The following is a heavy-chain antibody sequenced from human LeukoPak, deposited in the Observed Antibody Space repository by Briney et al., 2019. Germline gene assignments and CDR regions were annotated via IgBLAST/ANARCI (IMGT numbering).Heavy chain of an antibody. CDR1: GYPFTSYY. V-gene: IGHV1-46*01. D-gene: IGHD1-1*01. CDR3: ARGGAGTEDF. Sequence: ASVKVSCKASGYPFTSYYVHWVRQAPGQGLEWMGTINPASGTTDNAPKFQGRVTMTRDMSTSTVYMQLRSLRSEDTAVYFCARGGAGTEDFWGQGTLVTVS. CDR2: INPASGTT. J-gene: IGHJ4*02.